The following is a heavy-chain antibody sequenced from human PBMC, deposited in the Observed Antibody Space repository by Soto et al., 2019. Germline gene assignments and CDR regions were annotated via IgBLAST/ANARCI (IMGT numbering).Heavy chain of an antibody. CDR3: ARRHDYPEAFDI. J-gene: IGHJ3*02. CDR2: IIPIFGTA. Sequence: QVQLVQSGAEVKKPGSSVKVSCKASGGTFSSYTISWVRQAPGQGLEWMGGIIPIFGTANYAQKFQGRVTITADESTSTAYMELSCLRSEDAAVYYCARRHDYPEAFDIWGQGTMVTVSS. V-gene: IGHV1-69*12. D-gene: IGHD4-17*01. CDR1: GGTFSSYT.